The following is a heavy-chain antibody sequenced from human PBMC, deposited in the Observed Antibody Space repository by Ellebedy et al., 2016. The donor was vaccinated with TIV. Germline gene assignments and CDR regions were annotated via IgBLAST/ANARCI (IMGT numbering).Heavy chain of an antibody. CDR3: ARAPHYYDSSGYPLGYGMDV. CDR2: ISHDGSNK. V-gene: IGHV3-30*04. J-gene: IGHJ6*02. Sequence: GGSLRLXXAASGFTFSSYAMHWVRQAPGKGLEWVAVISHDGSNKYYADSVKGRFTISRDNSKNTLYLQMNSLRAEDTVVYYCARAPHYYDSSGYPLGYGMDVWGQGTTVTVSS. D-gene: IGHD3-22*01. CDR1: GFTFSSYA.